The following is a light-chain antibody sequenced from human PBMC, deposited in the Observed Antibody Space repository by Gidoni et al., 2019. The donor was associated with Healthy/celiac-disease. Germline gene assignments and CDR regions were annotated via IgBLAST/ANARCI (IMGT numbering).Light chain of an antibody. CDR3: QSYDSSLSGWV. V-gene: IGLV1-40*01. Sequence: QSVLTQPPSVYGAPGQRVTISCTGSSSNIGAGYDVNWYQQLPGTAHKLLIYDNSNRPSGAPDRFSGSKSGTSASLAITGLQAEDEADYYCQSYDSSLSGWVFGGGTKLTVL. CDR1: SSNIGAGYD. J-gene: IGLJ3*02. CDR2: DNS.